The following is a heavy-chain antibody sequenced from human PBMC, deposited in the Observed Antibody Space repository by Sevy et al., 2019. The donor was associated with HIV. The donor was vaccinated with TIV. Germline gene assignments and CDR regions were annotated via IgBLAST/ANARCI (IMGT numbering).Heavy chain of an antibody. D-gene: IGHD3-16*01. J-gene: IGHJ5*02. CDR3: ARLSRPGGVMRWFDP. CDR2: INPNSGGT. Sequence: ASVKVSCKAYGYTFTGYYMHWVRQAPGQGLEWMGWINPNSGGTNYAQKFQGRVTMTRDTSISTAYMELSRLGSDDTAVYYCARLSRPGGVMRWFDPWGQGTLVTVSS. V-gene: IGHV1-2*02. CDR1: GYTFTGYY.